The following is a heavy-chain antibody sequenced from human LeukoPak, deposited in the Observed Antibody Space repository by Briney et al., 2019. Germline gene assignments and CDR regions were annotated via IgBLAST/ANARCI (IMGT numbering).Heavy chain of an antibody. V-gene: IGHV4-61*02. CDR1: GGSISSGSYY. Sequence: SETLSLTCTVSGGSISSGSYYWTWIRQPAGKGLEWIGRIYTSGSTNYNPSLKSRVTISADTAKNQFSLKLSSVTAADTAVYYCARDSPTNYFDYWGQGTLVTVSS. CDR3: ARDSPTNYFDY. D-gene: IGHD1-14*01. CDR2: IYTSGST. J-gene: IGHJ4*02.